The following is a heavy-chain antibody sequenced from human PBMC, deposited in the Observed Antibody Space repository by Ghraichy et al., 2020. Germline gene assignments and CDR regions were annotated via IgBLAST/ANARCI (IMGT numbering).Heavy chain of an antibody. CDR1: GFTFSSYD. D-gene: IGHD7-27*01. CDR2: IGTAGDT. V-gene: IGHV3-13*01. Sequence: GESLNISCAASGFTFSSYDMHWVRQATGKGLEWVSAIGTAGDTYYPGSVKGRFTISRENAKNSLYLQMNSLRAGDTAVYYCARGIDWGSLWYFDLWGRGTLVTVSS. CDR3: ARGIDWGSLWYFDL. J-gene: IGHJ2*01.